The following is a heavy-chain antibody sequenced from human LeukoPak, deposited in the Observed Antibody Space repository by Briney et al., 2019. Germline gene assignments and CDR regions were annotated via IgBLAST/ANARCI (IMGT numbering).Heavy chain of an antibody. CDR3: VRDKWVRAGSSWLHYGMDV. CDR1: GVSISSADNY. Sequence: SETLSLTCTVSGVSISSADNYWTWIRQAPGMGLEWIGYINCSGSDYYNPTLKGRVNISLDTSKNQVSLKLTAADTAVYYCVRDKWVRAGSSWLHYGMDVWGQGTTVTVSS. J-gene: IGHJ6*02. V-gene: IGHV4-30-4*01. D-gene: IGHD6-13*01. CDR2: INCSGSD.